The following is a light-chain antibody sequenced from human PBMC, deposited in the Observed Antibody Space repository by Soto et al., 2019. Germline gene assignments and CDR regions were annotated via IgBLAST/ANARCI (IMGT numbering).Light chain of an antibody. CDR1: QSVSSY. Sequence: EIVLTQSPATLSLSPGERATLSCRASQSVSSYLAWYQQKPGQAPRLLIYDASNRATGIPARFSGSGSGTDFTLTISGLEPEDFAVYYCQQRSDWPRTFGQGTKVEIK. CDR2: DAS. CDR3: QQRSDWPRT. V-gene: IGKV3-11*01. J-gene: IGKJ1*01.